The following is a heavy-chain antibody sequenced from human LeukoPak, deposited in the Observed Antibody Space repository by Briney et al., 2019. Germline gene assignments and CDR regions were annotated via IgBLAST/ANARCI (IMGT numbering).Heavy chain of an antibody. J-gene: IGHJ4*02. D-gene: IGHD6-19*01. CDR2: NNHSGGT. V-gene: IGHV4-34*01. CDR3: AREYSSGWYRRMDYFDY. CDR1: GGSFSGYY. Sequence: SETLSLTCAVYGGSFSGYYWSWIRQPPGKGLEWIGENNHSGGTNYNPSLKSRVTISVDTSKNQFSLKLSSVTAADTAVYYCAREYSSGWYRRMDYFDYWGQGTLVTVSS.